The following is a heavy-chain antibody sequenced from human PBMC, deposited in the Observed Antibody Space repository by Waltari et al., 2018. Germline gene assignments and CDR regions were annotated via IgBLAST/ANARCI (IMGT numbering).Heavy chain of an antibody. Sequence: QVQLVQSGAEVKKPGASVKVSCKASGYTFTSYYINWVRQATGQGLEWMGWMNPNSGNTGYSQKFQGRVTMTRNTSISTAYMELSSLRSEDTAVYYCARALSDYDSSGYYANWFDPWGQGTLVTVSS. J-gene: IGHJ5*02. D-gene: IGHD3-22*01. CDR2: MNPNSGNT. CDR3: ARALSDYDSSGYYANWFDP. CDR1: GYTFTSYY. V-gene: IGHV1-8*01.